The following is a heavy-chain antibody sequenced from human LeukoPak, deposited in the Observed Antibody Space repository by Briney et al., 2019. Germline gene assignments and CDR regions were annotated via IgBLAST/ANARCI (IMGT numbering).Heavy chain of an antibody. D-gene: IGHD3-22*01. V-gene: IGHV4-38-2*02. CDR3: ARDGPTYYYDNSGHYYDY. CDR1: GYSISSGYY. Sequence: SETLSLPCGVSGYSISSGYYWGWIRQPPGKGLEWIGSIYHSGSAYYNPSLKSRLTISVDTSKNQFSLKLSSVTAADTAVYYCARDGPTYYYDNSGHYYDYWGQGTLVTVSS. CDR2: IYHSGSA. J-gene: IGHJ4*02.